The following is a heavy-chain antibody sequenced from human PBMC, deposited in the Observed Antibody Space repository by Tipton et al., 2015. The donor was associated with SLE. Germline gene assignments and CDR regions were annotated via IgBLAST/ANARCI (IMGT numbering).Heavy chain of an antibody. CDR1: GFNFDDYA. CDR3: AREGPIAGFQH. J-gene: IGHJ1*01. Sequence: SLRLSCAASGFNFDDYAMHWVRQGPGKGLEWVSGISWDSGSLDYADSVKGRFTISRDNSKNTLYLRLNSLRVDDTAVYYCAREGPIAGFQHWGQGTLVIVSS. CDR2: ISWDSGSL. D-gene: IGHD6-13*01. V-gene: IGHV3-9*01.